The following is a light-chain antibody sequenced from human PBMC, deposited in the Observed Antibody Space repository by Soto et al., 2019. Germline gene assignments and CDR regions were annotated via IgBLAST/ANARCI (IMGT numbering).Light chain of an antibody. CDR3: QQYYSAPLT. CDR2: AAS. J-gene: IGKJ4*01. CDR1: QSVSGN. Sequence: EIVMTQFPATLSVSPWERATLSCRASQSVSGNLAWFQQKPGQAPRLLIYAASTRATGIPARFSGSGSGTEFTLTISSLQAEDVAVYYCQQYYSAPLTFGGGTKVDIK. V-gene: IGKV3-15*01.